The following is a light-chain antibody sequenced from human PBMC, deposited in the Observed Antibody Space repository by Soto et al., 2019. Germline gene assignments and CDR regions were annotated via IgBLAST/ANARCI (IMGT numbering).Light chain of an antibody. J-gene: IGLJ2*01. CDR3: SSYTSSSTVV. Sequence: QSALTQPASVSGSPGQSITISCTGTSSDVGAYNYVSWYQQHPGKAPKLIISEVSNQPSGVSNRFSGSKSGNTASLTISGLQAEDEAAYYCSSYTSSSTVVFGGGTKLTVL. CDR1: SSDVGAYNY. V-gene: IGLV2-14*01. CDR2: EVS.